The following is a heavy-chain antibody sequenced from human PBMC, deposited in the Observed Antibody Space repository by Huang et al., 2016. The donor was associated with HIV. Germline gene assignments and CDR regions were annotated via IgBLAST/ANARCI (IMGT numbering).Heavy chain of an antibody. Sequence: QLLLQESGPGLVKPSEALALTCAVSGGSIRSSDYHWGWIRQPPGTGLEWIGSIYYKGSPHYSPSRKSRVTIAVDTAKNLFFLNLTSMTAADTAVYYWARHREGPVAYYSGWGSHLNYMDVWGRGRTVGVSS. V-gene: IGHV4-39*01. CDR3: ARHREGPVAYYSGWGSHLNYMDV. J-gene: IGHJ6*03. CDR2: IYYKGSP. CDR1: GGSIRSSDYH. D-gene: IGHD3-10*01.